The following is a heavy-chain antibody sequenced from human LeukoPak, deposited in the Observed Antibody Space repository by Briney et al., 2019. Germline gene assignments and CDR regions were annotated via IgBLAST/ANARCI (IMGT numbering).Heavy chain of an antibody. CDR2: ISGSDPTV. CDR3: ARDKIGYYRWFDP. J-gene: IGHJ5*02. Sequence: PGGSLRLSCVASGFTFRTYEMNWVRQAPGKGLEWVSYISGSDPTVYYADSVRGRFTISRDNAKNSLYLQMNSLRAEDTAVYYCARDKIGYYRWFDPWGQGTLVTASS. V-gene: IGHV3-48*03. CDR1: GFTFRTYE. D-gene: IGHD1-26*01.